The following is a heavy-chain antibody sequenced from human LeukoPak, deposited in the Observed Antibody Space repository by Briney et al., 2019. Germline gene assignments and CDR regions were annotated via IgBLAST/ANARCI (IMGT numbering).Heavy chain of an antibody. Sequence: SETLSLTCTVSGGSISRYYWSWIRQPPGKGLEWIGYIYTSGSTNYNPSLKSRVTISVDTSKNQFSLKLSSVTAADTAVYYCARHSWTGTTSYFDYRGQGTLVTVSS. CDR1: GGSISRYY. D-gene: IGHD2-2*01. CDR3: ARHSWTGTTSYFDY. J-gene: IGHJ4*02. V-gene: IGHV4-4*09. CDR2: IYTSGST.